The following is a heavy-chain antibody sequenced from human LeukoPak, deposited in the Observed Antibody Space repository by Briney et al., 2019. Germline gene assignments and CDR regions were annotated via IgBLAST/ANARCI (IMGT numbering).Heavy chain of an antibody. J-gene: IGHJ4*02. CDR2: INWNGGST. V-gene: IGHV3-20*04. Sequence: GGSLRLSCAAFGFTFDDYGMSWVRQAPGKGLEWVSGINWNGGSTGYADSVKGRFTISRDNAKNSLYLQMNSLRAEDTAVYYCARDFYDTSGYYYDYWGQGTLVTVSS. CDR3: ARDFYDTSGYYYDY. CDR1: GFTFDDYG. D-gene: IGHD3-22*01.